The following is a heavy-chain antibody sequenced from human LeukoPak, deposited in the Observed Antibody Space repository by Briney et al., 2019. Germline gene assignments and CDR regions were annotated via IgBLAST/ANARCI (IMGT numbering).Heavy chain of an antibody. J-gene: IGHJ4*02. CDR3: AKLREWELPDLFDY. D-gene: IGHD1-26*01. CDR2: ISGSGGSR. Sequence: GGSLRLSCAASGFTFSTYGMSWVRQAPGKGLELVSGISGSGGSRFYTDSVKGRFTISRDNSKNTLYLQMNSLRAEDTAVYYCAKLREWELPDLFDYWGQGTLVTVSS. V-gene: IGHV3-23*01. CDR1: GFTFSTYG.